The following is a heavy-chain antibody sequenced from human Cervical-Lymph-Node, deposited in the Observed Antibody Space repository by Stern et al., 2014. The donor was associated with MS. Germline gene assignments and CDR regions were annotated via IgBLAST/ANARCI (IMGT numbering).Heavy chain of an antibody. CDR2: INPSGGST. D-gene: IGHD4-23*01. Sequence: QMQLVQSGAEVKKPGASVKVSCKASGYTFTSYYMHWVRQAPGQGLEWMGIINPSGGSTSYAQKFQGRVTMTRDTSTSTVYMELSSLRSEDTAVYYCARGTTVVTPASYFDLWGRGTLVTVSS. CDR1: GYTFTSYY. CDR3: ARGTTVVTPASYFDL. V-gene: IGHV1-46*03. J-gene: IGHJ2*01.